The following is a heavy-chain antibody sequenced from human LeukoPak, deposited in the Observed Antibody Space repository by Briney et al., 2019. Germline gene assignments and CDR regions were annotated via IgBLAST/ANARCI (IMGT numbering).Heavy chain of an antibody. Sequence: PGGSLRLSCAASGFTFSSYGMHWVRQAPGKGLEWVAVIWYDGSNKYYAGSVKGRFTISRDNSKNTLYLQMNSLRAEDTAVYYCARGGGTHYDFWSGSMVPTNYGMDVWGQGTTVTVSS. V-gene: IGHV3-33*01. D-gene: IGHD3-3*01. CDR1: GFTFSSYG. J-gene: IGHJ6*02. CDR2: IWYDGSNK. CDR3: ARGGGTHYDFWSGSMVPTNYGMDV.